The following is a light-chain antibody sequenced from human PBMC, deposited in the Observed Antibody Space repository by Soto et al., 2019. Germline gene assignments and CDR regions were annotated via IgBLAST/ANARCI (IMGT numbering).Light chain of an antibody. Sequence: MLTQSLGTLSSSPGGRATLSCRASQSVTDNYLAWYQHKPGQAPRLLIYGATSRATGIPDRFSGSGSGTDFTLTISRLEPEDFAMYYCHQYGRSPRGTFGQGTKVDIK. J-gene: IGKJ1*01. CDR2: GAT. CDR3: HQYGRSPRGT. V-gene: IGKV3-20*01. CDR1: QSVTDNY.